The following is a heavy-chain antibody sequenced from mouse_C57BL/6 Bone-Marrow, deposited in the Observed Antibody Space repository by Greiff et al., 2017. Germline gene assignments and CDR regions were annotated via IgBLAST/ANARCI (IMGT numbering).Heavy chain of an antibody. CDR1: GYTFTSYW. D-gene: IGHD1-1*01. J-gene: IGHJ2*01. V-gene: IGHV1-69*01. CDR3: ARDYYGCFDY. Sequence: QVQLQQPGAKLVMPGASVKLSCKASGYTFTSYWMHWVKQRPGQGLEWIGEIDPSDSYTNYNQKFKGKSTLTVDKSSSTAYMQLSSLTSEDSAVYYCARDYYGCFDYWGQGTTLTVSS. CDR2: IDPSDSYT.